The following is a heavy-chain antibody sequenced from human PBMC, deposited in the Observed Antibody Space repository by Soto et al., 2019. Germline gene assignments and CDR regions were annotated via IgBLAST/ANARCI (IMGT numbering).Heavy chain of an antibody. D-gene: IGHD3-9*01. CDR1: GFTFSSYW. CDR2: INSDGSST. Sequence: GGSLRLSCAASGFTFSSYWMHWVRQAPGKGLVWVSRINSDGSSTSYADSVKGRFTISRDNAKNTLYLQMSSLRAEDTAVYYCARGLRYFAPGFLWGQGTLVTVSS. J-gene: IGHJ4*02. V-gene: IGHV3-74*01. CDR3: ARGLRYFAPGFL.